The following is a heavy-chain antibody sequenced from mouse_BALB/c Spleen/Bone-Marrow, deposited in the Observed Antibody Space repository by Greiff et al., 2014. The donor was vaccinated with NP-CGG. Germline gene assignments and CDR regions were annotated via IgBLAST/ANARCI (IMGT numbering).Heavy chain of an antibody. CDR2: IDPANGNT. V-gene: IGHV14-3*02. D-gene: IGHD2-4*01. CDR1: GFNIKDTY. CDR3: ALYYDYDVGY. Sequence: VQLKDSGAELVKPGASVKLSYTASGFNIKDTYMHWVKQRPEQGLEWIGRIDPANGNTKYDPKFQGKATITADTSSNTAYLQLSSLTSEDTAVYYCALYYDYDVGYWGQGTTLTVSS. J-gene: IGHJ2*01.